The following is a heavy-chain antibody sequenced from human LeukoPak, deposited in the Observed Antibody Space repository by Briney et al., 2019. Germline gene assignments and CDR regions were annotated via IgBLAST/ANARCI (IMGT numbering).Heavy chain of an antibody. D-gene: IGHD4-17*01. Sequence: GGSLRLSCAASGXTFSSYEMNWVRQAPGKGLEWVSYISSSGSTIYYADSVKGRFTISRDNAKNSLYLQMNSLRAEDTAVYYCARDIRYGDYGDYWGQGTLVTVSS. CDR3: ARDIRYGDYGDY. J-gene: IGHJ4*02. CDR2: ISSSGSTI. V-gene: IGHV3-48*03. CDR1: GXTFSSYE.